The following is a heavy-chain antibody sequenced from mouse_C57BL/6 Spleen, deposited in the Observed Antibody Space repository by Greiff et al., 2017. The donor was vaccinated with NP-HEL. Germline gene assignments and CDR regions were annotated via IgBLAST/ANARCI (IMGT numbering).Heavy chain of an antibody. D-gene: IGHD1-1*01. V-gene: IGHV5-4*01. J-gene: IGHJ4*01. CDR1: GFTFSSYA. Sequence: GQLVESGGGLVKPGGSLKLSCAASGFTFSSYAMSWVRQTPEKRLEWVATISDGGSYTYYPDNVKGRFTISRDNAKNNLYLQMSHLKSEDTAMYYCARPVVGYYAMDYWGQGTSVTVSS. CDR2: ISDGGSYT. CDR3: ARPVVGYYAMDY.